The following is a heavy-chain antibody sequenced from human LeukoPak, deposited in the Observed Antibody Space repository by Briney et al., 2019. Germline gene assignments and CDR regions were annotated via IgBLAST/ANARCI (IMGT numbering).Heavy chain of an antibody. J-gene: IGHJ5*02. CDR3: AGSVGYCSGGSCGRGGWFDP. CDR1: GGSFSGYY. V-gene: IGHV4-34*01. CDR2: INHSGST. Sequence: PSETLSLTCAVYGGSFSGYYWSWIRQPPGKGLEWIGEINHSGSTNYNPSLKSRVTISVDTSKNQFSLKLSAVTAADTAVHYCAGSVGYCSGGSCGRGGWFDPWGQGTLVTVSS. D-gene: IGHD2-15*01.